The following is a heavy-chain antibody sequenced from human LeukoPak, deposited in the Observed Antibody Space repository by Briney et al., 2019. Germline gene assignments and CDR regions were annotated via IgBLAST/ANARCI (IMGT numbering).Heavy chain of an antibody. V-gene: IGHV1-3*03. Sequence: GASVKVSCKASGYTFTSYAMHWVRQAPGQRLEWMGWINADNGNRKYSQAFQDRVTITRDTYSSTAYIELTSLRSEDMAVYYCARGGYGGYVAIDYWGQGTLVTVSS. CDR2: INADNGNR. CDR1: GYTFTSYA. J-gene: IGHJ4*02. CDR3: ARGGYGGYVAIDY. D-gene: IGHD5-12*01.